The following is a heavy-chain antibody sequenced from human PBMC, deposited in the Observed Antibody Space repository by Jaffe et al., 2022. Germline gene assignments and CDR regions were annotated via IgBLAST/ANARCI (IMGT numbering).Heavy chain of an antibody. J-gene: IGHJ5*02. D-gene: IGHD3-3*01. Sequence: QVQLVESGGGLVKPGGSLRLSCAASGFTFSDYYMSWIRQAPGKGLEWVSYISSSGSTIYYADSVKGRFTISRDNAKNSLYLQMNSLRAEDTAVYYCARINYDFWSGYFGSSGNWFDPWGQGTLVTVSS. CDR1: GFTFSDYY. CDR2: ISSSGSTI. CDR3: ARINYDFWSGYFGSSGNWFDP. V-gene: IGHV3-11*01.